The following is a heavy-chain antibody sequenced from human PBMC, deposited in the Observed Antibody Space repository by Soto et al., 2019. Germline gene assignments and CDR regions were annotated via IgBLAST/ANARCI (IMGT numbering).Heavy chain of an antibody. J-gene: IGHJ4*02. CDR3: ARGRVMYYYDTTGYYLEGH. V-gene: IGHV1-2*02. CDR2: INPNGGGT. Sequence: GASVKVSGKTSGYTFTGYYIHWVRQAPGQGLEWMGWINPNGGGTNYALKFQGRGTMTRDMSISTAYMELSSLRSDDTAVYFCARGRVMYYYDTTGYYLEGHWGQGTLGTVSA. D-gene: IGHD3-22*01. CDR1: GYTFTGYY.